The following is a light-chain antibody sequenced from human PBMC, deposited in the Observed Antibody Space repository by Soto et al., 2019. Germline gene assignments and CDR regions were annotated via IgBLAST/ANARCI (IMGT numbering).Light chain of an antibody. V-gene: IGKV3-20*01. J-gene: IGKJ1*01. CDR1: QSCSSTY. Sequence: EVVLTQSPGTLSLSPGERATLSCRASQSCSSTYLAWYQQKPGQAPRRLIYGASSRATGIPDRFSGSGSGTYFALTISRREPEDVAVYYCQQYGSSPWTFGQGNKVEIK. CDR3: QQYGSSPWT. CDR2: GAS.